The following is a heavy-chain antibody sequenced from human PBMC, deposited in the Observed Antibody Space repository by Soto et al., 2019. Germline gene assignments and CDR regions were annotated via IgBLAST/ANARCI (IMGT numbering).Heavy chain of an antibody. Sequence: ASVKVSCKASGYTFTSYGISWVRQAPGQGLEWMGWISAYNGNTNYAQKLQGRVTMTTDTSTSTAYMELRSLRSDDTAVYYCARVQAYFSTGYYLPLKWFDPWGQGTLVTVSS. D-gene: IGHD3-3*01. CDR1: GYTFTSYG. V-gene: IGHV1-18*01. CDR3: ARVQAYFSTGYYLPLKWFDP. CDR2: ISAYNGNT. J-gene: IGHJ5*02.